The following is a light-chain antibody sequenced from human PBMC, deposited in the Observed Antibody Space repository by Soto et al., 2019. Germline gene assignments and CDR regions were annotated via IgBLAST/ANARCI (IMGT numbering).Light chain of an antibody. J-gene: IGKJ5*01. CDR1: ESISSY. V-gene: IGKV3-20*01. Sequence: TQSPSSLSASVGDRVTVTLRASESISSYLAWCQQKPGQAPRLLIYGASRRATGIPDRFSGSASGTDFTLTISRLEPEDFAVYFCQQYSDLPMTFGQGTRLEIK. CDR2: GAS. CDR3: QQYSDLPMT.